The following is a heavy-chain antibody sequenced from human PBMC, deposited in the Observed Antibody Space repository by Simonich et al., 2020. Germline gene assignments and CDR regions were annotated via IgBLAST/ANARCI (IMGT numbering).Heavy chain of an antibody. J-gene: IGHJ6*03. D-gene: IGHD7-27*01. Sequence: QVQLVQSGAEVKKPGASVKVSCKASGYTFTGYYMHWVRQAPGQGLEWMGWSKPNMGGTNYAQKFQCRVTMTRDTSISTAYMELSRLRSDDTAVYYCARGALTGDYYYMDVWGKGTTVTVSS. V-gene: IGHV1-2*02. CDR3: ARGALTGDYYYMDV. CDR2: SKPNMGGT. CDR1: GYTFTGYY.